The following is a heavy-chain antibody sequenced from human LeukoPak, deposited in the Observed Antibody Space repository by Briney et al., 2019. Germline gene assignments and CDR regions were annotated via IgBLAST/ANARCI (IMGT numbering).Heavy chain of an antibody. CDR2: INPNTGGT. J-gene: IGHJ4*02. CDR3: ARVRYFDSSIDY. D-gene: IGHD3-9*01. CDR1: GYTFTGYY. V-gene: IGHV1-2*02. Sequence: GASVKVSCKASGYTFTGYYIHWVRQAPGQGLEWMGWINPNTGGTNYAQRSQGRVTMTRDTSISTAYVELNRLTSDDTAVYYCARVRYFDSSIDYWGQGTLVTVSS.